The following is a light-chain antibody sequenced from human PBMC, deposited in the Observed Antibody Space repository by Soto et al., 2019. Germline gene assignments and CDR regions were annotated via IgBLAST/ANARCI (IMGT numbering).Light chain of an antibody. V-gene: IGKV1-12*01. Sequence: DIQMTQSPSSVSASVGDRVTITCRASQGISSWLVWYQQKPGKAPKLLIYAASSLQSGVPSRFSGSGSGTDFTLTISNLQPEDFATYYCQQANSFPLAFGPGTRLEIK. CDR2: AAS. J-gene: IGKJ5*01. CDR3: QQANSFPLA. CDR1: QGISSW.